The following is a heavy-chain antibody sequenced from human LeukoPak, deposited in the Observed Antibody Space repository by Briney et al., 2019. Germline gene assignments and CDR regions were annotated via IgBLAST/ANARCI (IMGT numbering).Heavy chain of an antibody. D-gene: IGHD6-19*01. V-gene: IGHV3-21*01. CDR1: GFTFSSYT. J-gene: IGHJ4*02. CDR2: ISSSSSYV. Sequence: GGSLRLSCAASGFTFSSYTIDWVRQAPGKGLEWVSSISSSSSYVYFADSVKGRFTISRDNAKNSLYLQMNNLRAEDTAMYYCAREYGSLPTFDYWGLGTLVTVSS. CDR3: AREYGSLPTFDY.